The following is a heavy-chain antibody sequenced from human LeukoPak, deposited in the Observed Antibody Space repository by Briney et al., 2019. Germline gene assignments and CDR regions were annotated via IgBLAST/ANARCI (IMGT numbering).Heavy chain of an antibody. J-gene: IGHJ5*02. D-gene: IGHD2-21*02. CDR2: IYYSGST. CDR1: GGSISSGDYY. V-gene: IGHV4-30-4*01. CDR3: ARGNIAVVTANNWFDP. Sequence: SETLSLTCTVSGGSISSGDYYWSWIRQPPGKGLEWIGYIYYSGSTYYNPSLKSRVTISVDTSKNQFSLKLSSVTAADTAVYYCARGNIAVVTANNWFDPWGQGTLVTVSS.